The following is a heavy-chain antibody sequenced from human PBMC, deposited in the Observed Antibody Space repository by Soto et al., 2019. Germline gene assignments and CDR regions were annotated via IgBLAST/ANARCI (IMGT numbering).Heavy chain of an antibody. D-gene: IGHD6-19*01. Sequence: SETLSLTCTVSGGSITTSYFSWIRPPPGKGLEWIGYIFYSGSTNYNPSLKSRVTISVDTSKNQFSLKLSSVTAADTAVYYCARDKWGAVAGTRDAFDIWGQGTMVTVPS. J-gene: IGHJ3*02. CDR3: ARDKWGAVAGTRDAFDI. V-gene: IGHV4-59*01. CDR2: IFYSGST. CDR1: GGSITTSY.